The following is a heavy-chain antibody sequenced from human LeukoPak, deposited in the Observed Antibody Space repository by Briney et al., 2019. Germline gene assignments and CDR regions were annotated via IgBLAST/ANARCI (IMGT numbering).Heavy chain of an antibody. V-gene: IGHV3-21*01. CDR3: ARDLHYDSSPGTLDY. Sequence: GGSLRLSCAASGFTFSSYSMNWVRQAPGKGLEWVSSISSSSSYIYYADSVKGRFTISRDNAKNSLYLQMNSLRAEDTAVYYCARDLHYDSSPGTLDYWGQGTLVTVSS. J-gene: IGHJ4*02. CDR2: ISSSSSYI. D-gene: IGHD3-22*01. CDR1: GFTFSSYS.